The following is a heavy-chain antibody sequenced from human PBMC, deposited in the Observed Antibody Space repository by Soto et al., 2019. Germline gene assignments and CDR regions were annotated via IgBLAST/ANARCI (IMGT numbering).Heavy chain of an antibody. CDR2: IDNGGST. CDR3: ARNHGSGSYDY. V-gene: IGHV4-59*01. D-gene: IGHD3-10*01. CDR1: GGSRGSYY. J-gene: IGHJ4*02. Sequence: SETLSLTCAFSGGSRGSYYSSWIRQPPGKGLEWIGNIDNGGSTNYNPSLKSRVTISVDTSKNQFSLKLSSVTAADTAVYYCARNHGSGSYDYWGQGTLVTVS.